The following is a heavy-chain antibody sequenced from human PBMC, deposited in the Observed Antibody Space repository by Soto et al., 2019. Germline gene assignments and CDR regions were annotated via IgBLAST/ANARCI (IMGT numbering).Heavy chain of an antibody. J-gene: IGHJ4*02. V-gene: IGHV1-3*01. CDR1: GYIFTKNA. CDR2: INAGNGNT. Sequence: QVQLVQSGAEVKKPGASVKVSCKTSGYIFTKNAIHWVRQAPGYGLEWMAWINAGNGNTIYSQKFQGRVTITRDTSASTAYMELSSLGSEDTAVYYCARVAEDSSGYLDYWGQGTLVTVSS. CDR3: ARVAEDSSGYLDY. D-gene: IGHD3-22*01.